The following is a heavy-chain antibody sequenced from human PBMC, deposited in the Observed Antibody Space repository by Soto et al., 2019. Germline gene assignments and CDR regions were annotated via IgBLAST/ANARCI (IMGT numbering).Heavy chain of an antibody. D-gene: IGHD3-10*01. Sequence: QVQLQESGPGLVKPSETLSLICTVSGGSISSYYWNWIRQPPGKGLEWIGYIYYSGSTNYNPSLKRRYTRAVDTAKNQCSPKRSSVTAADTAVYYCAGGVLGSGSHAPFDYWGQGTLVTVSS. CDR1: GGSISSYY. V-gene: IGHV4-59*01. CDR3: AGGVLGSGSHAPFDY. CDR2: IYYSGST. J-gene: IGHJ4*02.